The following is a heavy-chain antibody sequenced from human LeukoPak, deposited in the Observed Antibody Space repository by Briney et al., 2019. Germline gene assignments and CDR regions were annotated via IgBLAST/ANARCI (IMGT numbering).Heavy chain of an antibody. CDR3: ARLVSSSWPLYYYYGMDV. CDR1: GYTFTSYD. J-gene: IGHJ6*02. D-gene: IGHD6-13*01. CDR2: MNPNNGNT. V-gene: IGHV1-8*01. Sequence: APVKVSCKASGYTFTSYDINWVRQATGQGLEWMGWMNPNNGNTGYAQKFQGRVTMTRSTSISTAYMELSSLRSEDTAVYYCARLVSSSWPLYYYYGMDVWGQGTTVTVSS.